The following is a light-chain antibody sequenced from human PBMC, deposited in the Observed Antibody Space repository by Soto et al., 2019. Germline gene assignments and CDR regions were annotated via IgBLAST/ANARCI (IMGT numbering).Light chain of an antibody. CDR1: QSVSSSY. Sequence: EIVLTQSPGTLSLSPGERATLSCRASQSVSSSYLAWYQQKPGQAPRLLIYGASSRATGIPDRFSRSGSGKDFTLTISRLEPEDFAVYYCQQYGSSPRTFGQGPKREIK. CDR2: GAS. CDR3: QQYGSSPRT. J-gene: IGKJ2*01. V-gene: IGKV3-20*01.